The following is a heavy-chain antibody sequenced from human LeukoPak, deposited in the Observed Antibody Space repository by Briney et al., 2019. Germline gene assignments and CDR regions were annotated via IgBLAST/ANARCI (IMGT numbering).Heavy chain of an antibody. V-gene: IGHV4-59*08. D-gene: IGHD2-15*01. CDR1: GGSTSTYY. Sequence: NPSETLSLTCTVSGGSTSTYYWSWIRQPPGKGLEWIGYIYYSGSTNYNPSLKSPVTISVDTSKNQFSVRLSSVTAADTAVYYCARTRYCSGGGCYPAYFDYWGQGTLVTVSS. CDR2: IYYSGST. CDR3: ARTRYCSGGGCYPAYFDY. J-gene: IGHJ4*02.